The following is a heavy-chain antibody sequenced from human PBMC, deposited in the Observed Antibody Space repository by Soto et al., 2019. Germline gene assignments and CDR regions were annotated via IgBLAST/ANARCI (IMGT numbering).Heavy chain of an antibody. J-gene: IGHJ4*02. CDR3: ARDPQRYRSGGRCYYLDY. D-gene: IGHD2-15*01. V-gene: IGHV1-46*01. CDR2: INPSDGST. Sequence: QVQLVQSGAEVKKPGAAVKVSCKASGYTLTSYHMHWVRQAPGQGHAWLGKINPSDGSTSYTQKFQGRVTMTRDMSTSTVYMEVSSLRSEDTAIYYCARDPQRYRSGGRCYYLDYWGQGTLVTVSS. CDR1: GYTLTSYH.